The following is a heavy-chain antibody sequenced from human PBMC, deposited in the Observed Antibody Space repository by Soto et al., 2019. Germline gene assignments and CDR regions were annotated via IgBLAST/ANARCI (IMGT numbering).Heavy chain of an antibody. Sequence: WVSLRLSCAASGFTFSIYAMSWVRQAPGKGLEWVSAITDGGGSTYYADSVKGRFTISRDNSKNTLFLQINSLRAEDTAVYYCAKVGRGYSLFYFDYWGKGPLVTVSS. CDR2: ITDGGGST. V-gene: IGHV3-23*01. D-gene: IGHD5-18*01. CDR1: GFTFSIYA. J-gene: IGHJ4*02. CDR3: AKVGRGYSLFYFDY.